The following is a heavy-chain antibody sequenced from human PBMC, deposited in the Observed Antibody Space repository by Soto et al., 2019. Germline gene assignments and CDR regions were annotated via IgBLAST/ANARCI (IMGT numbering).Heavy chain of an antibody. V-gene: IGHV3-23*01. CDR3: AKDFLIAAAGTAFDY. Sequence: EVQLLESGGGLVQPGGSLRLSCAASGFTFSSYAMSWVRQAPGKRLEWVSAISGGGGSTYCADSVKGRFTISRENSRHTLFLQMNSLRAKGTAVYYCAKDFLIAAAGTAFDYWGKGTLVTVSS. CDR1: GFTFSSYA. CDR2: ISGGGGST. J-gene: IGHJ4*02. D-gene: IGHD6-13*01.